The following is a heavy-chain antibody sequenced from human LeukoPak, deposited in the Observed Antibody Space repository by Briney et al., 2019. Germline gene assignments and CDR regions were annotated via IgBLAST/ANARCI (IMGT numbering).Heavy chain of an antibody. CDR2: IGTAGDT. J-gene: IGHJ3*02. V-gene: IGHV3-13*01. CDR3: ARTLASDAFDI. Sequence: GGSLRLSCAASGFTFSSYDMHWVRRATGKGLEWVSAIGTAGDTYYPGSVKGRFTISRENAKNSLYLQMNSLRAGDTAVYYCARTLASDAFDIWGQGTMVTVSS. CDR1: GFTFSSYD. D-gene: IGHD3-16*01.